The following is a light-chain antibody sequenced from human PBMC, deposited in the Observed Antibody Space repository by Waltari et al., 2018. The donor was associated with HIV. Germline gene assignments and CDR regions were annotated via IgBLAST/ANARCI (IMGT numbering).Light chain of an antibody. Sequence: QSALTQPASVSGSPGQSITISCTGSRNDIGTYKYVSWYQQHPGKAPKVLIYEVTNRPSGVSDLFSGSKSGNTASLVISGRQTDDEADYYCSSYTSSTTVIFGGGTKLTVL. CDR2: EVT. J-gene: IGLJ2*01. CDR1: RNDIGTYKY. V-gene: IGLV2-14*01. CDR3: SSYTSSTTVI.